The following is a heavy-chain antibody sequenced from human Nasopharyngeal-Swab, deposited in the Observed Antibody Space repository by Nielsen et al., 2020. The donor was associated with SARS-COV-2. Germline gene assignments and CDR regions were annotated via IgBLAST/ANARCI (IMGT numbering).Heavy chain of an antibody. CDR3: ARGDLYFDN. J-gene: IGHJ4*02. Sequence: GESLQISCAASGFTFSGYYMSWIRQAPGKGLEWVSYISSSGSTKYYADSVKGRFTISRDNAKNSLYLQMNSLRAEDTAVYYCARGDLYFDNWGQGTLVTVSS. CDR2: ISSSGSTK. CDR1: GFTFSGYY. V-gene: IGHV3-11*04. D-gene: IGHD3/OR15-3a*01.